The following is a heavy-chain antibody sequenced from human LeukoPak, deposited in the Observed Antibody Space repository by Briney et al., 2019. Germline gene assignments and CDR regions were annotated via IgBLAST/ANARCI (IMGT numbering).Heavy chain of an antibody. J-gene: IGHJ4*02. V-gene: IGHV3-21*01. Sequence: AGGSLRLSCAASGFTFSTYSMNWVRQAPGKGLEWVSSISSSSSYIYYADSVKGRFTISRDNAKNSLYLQMNSLRAEDTAVYYCAKDEHYYYDSSGPDYWGQGTLVTVSS. CDR2: ISSSSSYI. D-gene: IGHD3-22*01. CDR3: AKDEHYYYDSSGPDY. CDR1: GFTFSTYS.